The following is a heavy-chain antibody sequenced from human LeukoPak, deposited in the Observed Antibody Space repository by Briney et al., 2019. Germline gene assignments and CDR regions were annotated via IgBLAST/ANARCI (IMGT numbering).Heavy chain of an antibody. Sequence: SETLSLTCAVSGGSISSYYWSWIRRPPGKGLEWIGYIYYSGSTNYNPSLKSRVTISVDTSKNQFSLKLGSVTAADTAVYYCARHERGTYYDFWSGSPGDSDPWGQGTLVTVSS. CDR3: ARHERGTYYDFWSGSPGDSDP. V-gene: IGHV4-59*08. CDR2: IYYSGST. CDR1: GGSISSYY. J-gene: IGHJ5*02. D-gene: IGHD3-3*01.